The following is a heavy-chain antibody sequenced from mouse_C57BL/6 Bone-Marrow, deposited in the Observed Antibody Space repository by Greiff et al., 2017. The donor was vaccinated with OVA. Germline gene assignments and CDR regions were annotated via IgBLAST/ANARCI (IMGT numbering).Heavy chain of an antibody. D-gene: IGHD1-1*01. Sequence: QVQLKQPGAELVKPGASVKMSCKASGYTFTSYWITWVKQRPGQGLEWIGDIYPGSGSTNYNEKFKSKATLTVDTSSSTAYMQLSSLTSEDSAVYYCARRYYYGSLAWFAYWGQGTLVTVSA. CDR1: GYTFTSYW. V-gene: IGHV1-55*01. J-gene: IGHJ3*01. CDR3: ARRYYYGSLAWFAY. CDR2: IYPGSGST.